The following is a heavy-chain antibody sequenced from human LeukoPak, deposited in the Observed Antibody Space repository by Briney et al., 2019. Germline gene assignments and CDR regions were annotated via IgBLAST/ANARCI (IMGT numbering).Heavy chain of an antibody. V-gene: IGHV3-43*02. J-gene: IGHJ4*02. CDR1: GFTFDDYA. Sequence: GGSLRLSCAASGFTFDDYAMHWVRQGPGKGLEWVSLISGDGGSTYYADSVKGRFTFSRDNSKNSVYLQMNSLGPDDTAFYYCAKPAPGSYYAGPFDHWGQGTLVTVSS. CDR2: ISGDGGST. CDR3: AKPAPGSYYAGPFDH. D-gene: IGHD1-26*01.